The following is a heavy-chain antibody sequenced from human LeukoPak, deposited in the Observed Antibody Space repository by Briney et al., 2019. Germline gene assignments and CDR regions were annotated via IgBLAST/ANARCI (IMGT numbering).Heavy chain of an antibody. J-gene: IGHJ4*01. CDR2: IYYSGST. V-gene: IGHV4-59*02. CDR3: VGGGDWLPEY. Sequence: SSETLSLTCTVSGASVSGKFWSWIRHSPGNGLEWIGLIYYSGSTKFNPSLKSRVAMSVDPSNNQFSLSLSSVTTTDTAVYFCVGGGDWLPEYWGRGTQVIVSS. D-gene: IGHD3/OR15-3a*01. CDR1: GASVSGKF.